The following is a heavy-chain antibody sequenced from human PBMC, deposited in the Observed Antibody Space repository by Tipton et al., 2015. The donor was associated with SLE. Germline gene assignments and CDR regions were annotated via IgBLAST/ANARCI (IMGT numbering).Heavy chain of an antibody. Sequence: SLRLSCAASGFTFSTYPMSWVRQAPGKGLEWVSAISGSGDKTYYADSVKGRFTISRDNSKNTLFLQMNSLRAEDTAVYYCAKDSPPVEYSSMYYFDYWGQGTLVTVSS. CDR3: AKDSPPVEYSSMYYFDY. CDR2: ISGSGDKT. D-gene: IGHD2-2*01. J-gene: IGHJ4*02. V-gene: IGHV3-23*01. CDR1: GFTFSTYP.